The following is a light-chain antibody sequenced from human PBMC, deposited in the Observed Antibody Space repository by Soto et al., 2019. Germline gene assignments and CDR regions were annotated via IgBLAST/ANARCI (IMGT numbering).Light chain of an antibody. Sequence: QSALTQPASVSGSPGQSITISCTGTSSDVGGYNYVSWYQQYPGKAPKLMIYDVSNRPSGVSNRFSGSKSGNTASLIISGLQAEDEADYYCSSYTSSSTLLFGGGTKLTGL. CDR3: SSYTSSSTLL. V-gene: IGLV2-14*01. CDR2: DVS. J-gene: IGLJ2*01. CDR1: SSDVGGYNY.